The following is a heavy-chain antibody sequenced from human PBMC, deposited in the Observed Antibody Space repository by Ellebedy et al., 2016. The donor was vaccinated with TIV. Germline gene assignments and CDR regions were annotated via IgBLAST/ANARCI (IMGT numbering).Heavy chain of an antibody. J-gene: IGHJ4*02. CDR1: GGSISSGSYF. CDR2: IYYSGST. CDR3: ATAPGDYFDY. D-gene: IGHD4-17*01. V-gene: IGHV4-39*07. Sequence: MPSETLSLTCTVSGGSISSGSYFWGWIRQPPGKGLEWIGSIYYSGSTYYNPSLKSRVTISVDTSKNQFSLKLSSVTAADTAVYYCATAPGDYFDYWGQGTLVTVSS.